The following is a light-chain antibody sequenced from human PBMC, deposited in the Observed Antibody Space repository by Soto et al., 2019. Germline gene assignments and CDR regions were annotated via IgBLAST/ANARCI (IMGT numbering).Light chain of an antibody. Sequence: EIVLTQSPATLSLSPGERATLSCRASQSVSSYLAWYQQKPGQAPRLLIYDASNRATGIPARFSGSGSGTDFTLTISSLEPEDLTVYYCQQRSNWFTFGQGTRLEIK. J-gene: IGKJ5*01. CDR3: QQRSNWFT. CDR1: QSVSSY. CDR2: DAS. V-gene: IGKV3-11*01.